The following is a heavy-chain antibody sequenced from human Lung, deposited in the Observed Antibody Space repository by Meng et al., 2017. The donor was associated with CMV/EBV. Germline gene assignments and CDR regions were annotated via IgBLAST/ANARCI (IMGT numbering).Heavy chain of an antibody. J-gene: IGHJ4*02. CDR1: GFTFRNFG. CDR3: AKEDPNTVSFDY. CDR2: IWYDGSSK. Sequence: GESLKISCAASGFTFRNFGMHWVRQAPGKGLEWVAVIWYDGSSKYYADSVKGRFTISRDNSKNTLFLLMNSLRAEDTAVYYCAKEDPNTVSFDYWGQGNVVTVDS. D-gene: IGHD4-11*01. V-gene: IGHV3-33*06.